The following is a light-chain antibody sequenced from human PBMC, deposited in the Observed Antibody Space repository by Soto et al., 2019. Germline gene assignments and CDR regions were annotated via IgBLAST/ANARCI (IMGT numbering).Light chain of an antibody. CDR2: INY. V-gene: IGLV1-44*01. Sequence: QSVLTQPPSASGTPGQRVTISCSASSGSLSVDWYQHLPGTAPKLLIYINYQRPSGVPDRFSGSKSGTSASLVISGLQSEDDDDYYYAGRDDSLSGLYVFGTGTKVTVL. J-gene: IGLJ1*01. CDR1: SGSLS. CDR3: AGRDDSLSGLYV.